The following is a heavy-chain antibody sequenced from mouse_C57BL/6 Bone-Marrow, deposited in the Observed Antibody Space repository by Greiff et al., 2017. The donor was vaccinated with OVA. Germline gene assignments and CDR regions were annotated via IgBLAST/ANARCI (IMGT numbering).Heavy chain of an antibody. CDR3: ARLLLRYRYFDD. Sequence: EVKLVESGGGLVQPGGSLKLSCAASGFTFSDYYMYWVRQTPEKRLEWVAYISNGGGSTYYPDTVEGRFTISRDNDKNTLYLQMSRLKSEDTAMYYCARLLLRYRYFDDWGTGTTVTVSS. D-gene: IGHD1-1*01. CDR1: GFTFSDYY. V-gene: IGHV5-12*01. CDR2: ISNGGGST. J-gene: IGHJ1*03.